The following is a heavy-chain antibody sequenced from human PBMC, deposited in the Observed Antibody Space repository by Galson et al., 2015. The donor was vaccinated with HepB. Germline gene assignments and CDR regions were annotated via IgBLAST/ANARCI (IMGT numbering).Heavy chain of an antibody. CDR1: GFTFSSYA. CDR2: ISGSGSTT. CDR3: AKGNIIVVPAAGFDY. D-gene: IGHD2-2*01. Sequence: SLRLSCAVSGFTFSSYAMSWVRQAPGKGLEWVSGISGSGSTTYYADSVKGRFTISRDNSKNTLYLQMNSLRAEDTAVYYCAKGNIIVVPAAGFDYWGQGTLVTVSS. J-gene: IGHJ4*02. V-gene: IGHV3-23*01.